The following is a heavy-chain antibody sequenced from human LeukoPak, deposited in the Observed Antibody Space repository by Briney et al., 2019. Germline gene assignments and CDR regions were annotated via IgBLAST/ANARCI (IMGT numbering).Heavy chain of an antibody. Sequence: GEPLKISCKASGYTFTDYWIDWVRQMPGKGLEWMGIFYPGDSATRYSPSFQGQATISADKSINTAYLQWSSLQASDTAIYYCARLGVGAAGLRYYYAMDVWGQGTTVTVSS. CDR1: GYTFTDYW. V-gene: IGHV5-51*01. CDR3: ARLGVGAAGLRYYYAMDV. D-gene: IGHD1-26*01. CDR2: FYPGDSAT. J-gene: IGHJ6*02.